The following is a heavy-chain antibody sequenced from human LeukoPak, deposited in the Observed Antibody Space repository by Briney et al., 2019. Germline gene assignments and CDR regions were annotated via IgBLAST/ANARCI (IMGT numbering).Heavy chain of an antibody. Sequence: ASVKVSCKASGGTFSSYAISWVRQAPGQGLEWMGWINAGNGNTKYSQKFQGRVTITRDTSASTAYMELSSLRSEDTAVYYCARDKDLVRGVIIEVYFGMDVWGKGTTVTVSS. D-gene: IGHD3-10*01. V-gene: IGHV1-3*01. J-gene: IGHJ6*04. CDR3: ARDKDLVRGVIIEVYFGMDV. CDR2: INAGNGNT. CDR1: GGTFSSYA.